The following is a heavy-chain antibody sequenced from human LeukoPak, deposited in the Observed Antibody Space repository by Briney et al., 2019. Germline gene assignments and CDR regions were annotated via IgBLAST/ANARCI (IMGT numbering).Heavy chain of an antibody. CDR1: GFTFGSYA. J-gene: IGHJ4*02. Sequence: GGSLRLSCAASGFTFGSYAMHWVRQAPGKGLEWVAVISYDGSNKYYADSVKGRFTISTDNSKNTLYLQMNSLRAEDTAVYYCARDHGSGSYFDYWGQGTLVTVSS. V-gene: IGHV3-30*04. CDR2: ISYDGSNK. CDR3: ARDHGSGSYFDY. D-gene: IGHD3-10*01.